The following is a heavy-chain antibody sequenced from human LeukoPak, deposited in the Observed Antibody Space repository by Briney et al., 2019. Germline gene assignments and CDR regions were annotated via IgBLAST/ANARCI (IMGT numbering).Heavy chain of an antibody. J-gene: IGHJ4*02. V-gene: IGHV1-18*01. CDR2: SGVYNGNT. Sequence: ASVKVSFKASGYTFTSYGISWVRQAPGQGLEWMGWSGVYNGNTNYAQNLQGRVTMTTDTSTSTAYMELRSLRSDDTAVYYCARTPSGVQLLASYFFDYWGQGTLVTVSS. CDR1: GYTFTSYG. D-gene: IGHD2-2*01. CDR3: ARTPSGVQLLASYFFDY.